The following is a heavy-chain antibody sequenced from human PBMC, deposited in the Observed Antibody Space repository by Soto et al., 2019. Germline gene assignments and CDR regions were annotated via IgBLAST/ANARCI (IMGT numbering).Heavy chain of an antibody. CDR3: ARGRGYSYGYYFDY. V-gene: IGHV3-33*01. CDR2: IWYDGSNK. J-gene: IGHJ4*02. CDR1: GFTFSSYG. Sequence: QVQLVESGGGVVQPGRSLRLSCAASGFTFSSYGMHRVRQAPGKGLEWVAVIWYDGSNKYYADSVKGRFTISRDNSKNTLYLQMNSLRAEDTAVYYCARGRGYSYGYYFDYWGQGTLVTVSS. D-gene: IGHD5-18*01.